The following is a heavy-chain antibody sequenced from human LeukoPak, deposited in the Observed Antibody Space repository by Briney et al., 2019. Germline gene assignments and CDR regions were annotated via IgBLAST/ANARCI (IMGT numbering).Heavy chain of an antibody. CDR3: ARRVAAAGTGFYYFDY. CDR2: IYYSGST. D-gene: IGHD6-13*01. J-gene: IGHJ4*02. CDR1: GGSISSYY. V-gene: IGHV4-59*01. Sequence: SETLSLTCSVSGGSISSYYWSWIRQPPGKGLEWIGYIYYSGSTNYNPSLKSRVTISVDTSKNQFSLKLSSVTAADTAVYYCARRVAAAGTGFYYFDYWGQGTLVAVSS.